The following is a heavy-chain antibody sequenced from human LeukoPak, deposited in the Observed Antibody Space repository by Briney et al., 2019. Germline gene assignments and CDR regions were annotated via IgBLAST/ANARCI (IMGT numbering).Heavy chain of an antibody. Sequence: SGTLSLTCAVSGGSISSSNWWSWVRQPPGKGLEWIGEIYHSGSTNYNPSLKSRVTISVDKSKNQFSLKLSSVTAADTAVYYCARDILLGYCSGGSCYSICYYYGMDVWGQGTTVTVSS. CDR1: GGSISSSNW. CDR2: IYHSGST. J-gene: IGHJ6*02. D-gene: IGHD2-15*01. CDR3: ARDILLGYCSGGSCYSICYYYGMDV. V-gene: IGHV4-4*02.